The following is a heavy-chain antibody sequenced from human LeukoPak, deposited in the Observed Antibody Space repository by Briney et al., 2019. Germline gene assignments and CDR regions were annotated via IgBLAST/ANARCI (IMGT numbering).Heavy chain of an antibody. J-gene: IGHJ4*02. Sequence: SETLSLTCAVYGGSFSGYYWRWIRQPPGKGLEWIGEINHSGSTNYNPSLKSRVTISVDASKNQLSLKMSSVTAADTAVYYCTITTGTTLGLMDYWGQGTLVTVSS. CDR2: INHSGST. CDR1: GGSFSGYY. D-gene: IGHD1-1*01. V-gene: IGHV4-34*01. CDR3: TITTGTTLGLMDY.